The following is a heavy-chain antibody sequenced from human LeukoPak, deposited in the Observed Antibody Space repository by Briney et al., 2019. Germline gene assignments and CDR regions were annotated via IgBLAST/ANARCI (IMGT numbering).Heavy chain of an antibody. V-gene: IGHV3-11*01. CDR3: STDPRLLIY. J-gene: IGHJ4*01. CDR2: ISGSGSDM. CDR1: GFTVHSNY. D-gene: IGHD2-8*01. Sequence: GGSLRLSCAASGFTVHSNYMTWIRQTPGKGLEWLAYISGSGSDMYYADSVKGRFTISRDNAKNSLYLQMNSLRPDDTALYYCSTDPRLLIYWGHGTLVTVSS.